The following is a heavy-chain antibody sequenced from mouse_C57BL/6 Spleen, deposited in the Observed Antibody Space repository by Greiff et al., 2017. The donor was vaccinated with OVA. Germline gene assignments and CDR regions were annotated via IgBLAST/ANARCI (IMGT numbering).Heavy chain of an antibody. Sequence: VQLQQSGAELVRPGASVTLSCKASGYTFTDYEMHWVKQTPVHGLEWIGAIDPETGGTAYNQKFKGKAILTADKSSSTAYMELRSLTSDDSAVYYCTRIYGNYPYYFAYWGQGTTLTVSS. J-gene: IGHJ2*01. D-gene: IGHD2-1*01. CDR2: IDPETGGT. V-gene: IGHV1-15*01. CDR1: GYTFTDYE. CDR3: TRIYGNYPYYFAY.